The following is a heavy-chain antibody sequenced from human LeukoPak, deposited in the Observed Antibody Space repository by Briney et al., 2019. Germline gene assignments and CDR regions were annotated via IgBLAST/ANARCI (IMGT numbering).Heavy chain of an antibody. CDR1: GYSFISHW. V-gene: IGHV5-51*01. CDR3: ARRMQYQVKAFDI. Sequence: GESLKISCKGFGYSFISHWIGWVRQMPGKGLEWVGIIYPGDSDIRYSPSFQGHVTISADKSITTAYLQWSSLKASDTAMYYCARRMQYQVKAFDIWGQGTMVTVSS. D-gene: IGHD2-2*01. J-gene: IGHJ3*02. CDR2: IYPGDSDI.